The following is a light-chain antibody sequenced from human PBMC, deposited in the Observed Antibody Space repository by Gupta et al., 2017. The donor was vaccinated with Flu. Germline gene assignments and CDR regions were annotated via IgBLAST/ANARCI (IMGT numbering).Light chain of an antibody. CDR1: QNIDTF. CDR3: QHNYNYPPYA. V-gene: IGKV1-39*01. J-gene: IGKJ2*01. CDR2: AAS. Sequence: DIRMTQSPSSLSASVGDSVTITCRASQNIDTFLNWYQQKPGQTPKLLVFAASSWQSGVPSRFSDGGSGTEFTLTISSLQCDDFATYYCQHNYNYPPYAFGLGTKVEIK.